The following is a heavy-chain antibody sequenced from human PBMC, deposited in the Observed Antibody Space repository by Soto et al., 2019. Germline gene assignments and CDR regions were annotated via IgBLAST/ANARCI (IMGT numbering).Heavy chain of an antibody. CDR3: TRGSGDY. D-gene: IGHD6-25*01. CDR1: GGSISGYY. CDR2: IHDSGST. V-gene: IGHV4-59*01. J-gene: IGHJ4*02. Sequence: PSETLSLTCTVSGGSISGYYWILIRQTPGKGLEYIGYIHDSGSTNFNPSLKSRVTMSLDMSKNQISLKLNSVTAADTAVYYCTRGSGDYWGQGTLVTVSS.